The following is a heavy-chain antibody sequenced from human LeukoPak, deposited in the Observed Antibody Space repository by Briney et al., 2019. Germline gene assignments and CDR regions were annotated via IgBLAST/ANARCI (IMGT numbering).Heavy chain of an antibody. CDR1: GFSFSNYA. Sequence: HPGGSLRLSCAASGFSFSNYAMSWVRQAPGKGLEWVSAISGSGDDTYYADSVKGRFTISRDNSKNTLYLQMNSLRAEDTAVYYCAKKEAMIRGVPYYYDFWGQGTLVTVSS. V-gene: IGHV3-23*01. CDR2: ISGSGDDT. D-gene: IGHD3-10*01. J-gene: IGHJ4*02. CDR3: AKKEAMIRGVPYYYDF.